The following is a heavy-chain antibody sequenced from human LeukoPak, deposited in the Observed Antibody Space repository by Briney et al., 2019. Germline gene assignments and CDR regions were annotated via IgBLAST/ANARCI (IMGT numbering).Heavy chain of an antibody. D-gene: IGHD5-12*01. CDR2: IYHSGST. Sequence: SETLSLTCAVSGCSISSSNWWSWVRQPPGKGLEWIGEIYHSGSTNYNPSLKSRVTISVDKSKNQFSLKLSSVTAADTAVYYCARGAVDIVAITGVYYYYGMDVWGKGTTVTVSS. CDR1: GCSISSSNW. J-gene: IGHJ6*04. CDR3: ARGAVDIVAITGVYYYYGMDV. V-gene: IGHV4-4*02.